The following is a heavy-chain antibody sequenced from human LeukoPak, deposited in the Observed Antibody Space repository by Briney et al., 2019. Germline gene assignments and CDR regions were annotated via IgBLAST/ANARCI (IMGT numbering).Heavy chain of an antibody. V-gene: IGHV1-18*01. J-gene: IGHJ4*02. CDR2: ISAYNGDT. CDR1: GYTFTSYG. Sequence: ASMKVSCKASGYTFTSYGISWVRQAPGQGLEWMGWISAYNGDTNYAHKLQGRVTMTTDTFTSTVYMELRSLRSDDTAVYYCARDRVIAATGTWIDYWGQGTRVTVSS. D-gene: IGHD6-13*01. CDR3: ARDRVIAATGTWIDY.